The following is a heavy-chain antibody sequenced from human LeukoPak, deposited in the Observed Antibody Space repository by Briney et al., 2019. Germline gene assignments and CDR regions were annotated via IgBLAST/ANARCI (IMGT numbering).Heavy chain of an antibody. D-gene: IGHD3-10*01. CDR1: GFTFSSSW. CDR3: ARDKALRRGGVWFDP. J-gene: IGHJ5*02. Sequence: GGSLRLSCAATGFTFSSSWMTWVRQAPGKGLEWVAIIKPDGSDKSYVDSVRGRFTISRDNANNSLYLQMNSPRAEDTAVYYCARDKALRRGGVWFDPWGQGTLVTVSS. V-gene: IGHV3-7*03. CDR2: IKPDGSDK.